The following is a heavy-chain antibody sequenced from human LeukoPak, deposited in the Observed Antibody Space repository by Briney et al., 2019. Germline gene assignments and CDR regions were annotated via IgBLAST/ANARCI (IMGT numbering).Heavy chain of an antibody. CDR3: ARVGYSSSLTDYYYYYMDV. CDR1: GYTFTSYA. Sequence: GASVKVSCKASGYTFTSYAISWVRQAPGQGLEWMGGIIPIFGTANYAQKFQGRVTITADKSTSTAYMELSSLRSEDTAVYYCARVGYSSSLTDYYYYYMDVWGKGTTVTVSS. CDR2: IIPIFGTA. D-gene: IGHD6-13*01. V-gene: IGHV1-69*06. J-gene: IGHJ6*03.